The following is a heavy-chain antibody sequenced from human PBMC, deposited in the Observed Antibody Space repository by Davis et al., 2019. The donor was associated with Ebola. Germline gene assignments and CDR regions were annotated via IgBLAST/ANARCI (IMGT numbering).Heavy chain of an antibody. J-gene: IGHJ6*02. CDR3: ATPSPMTTVTTLVYYYGMDV. CDR1: GYTFTGYY. Sequence: ASVKVSCKASGYTFTGYYMHWVRQAPEQGLEWMGWINPNSGGTNYAQKFQGRVTMTRDTSISTAYMELSRLRSDDTAVYYCATPSPMTTVTTLVYYYGMDVWGQGTTVTVSS. V-gene: IGHV1-2*02. CDR2: INPNSGGT. D-gene: IGHD4-11*01.